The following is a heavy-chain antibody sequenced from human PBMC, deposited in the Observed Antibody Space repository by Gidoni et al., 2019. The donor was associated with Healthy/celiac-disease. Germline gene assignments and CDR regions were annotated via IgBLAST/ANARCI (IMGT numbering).Heavy chain of an antibody. CDR1: GFTFSNAW. CDR3: TTLRSSGWYKVDY. CDR2: IKSKTDGGTT. V-gene: IGHV3-15*01. J-gene: IGHJ4*02. D-gene: IGHD6-19*01. Sequence: EVQLVESGGGLVTPGGSLRLSCEASGFTFSNAWMSWVRQAPGKGLEWVGRIKSKTDGGTTDYAAPVEGRFTISRDDSKNTLYLQMNSLKTEDTAVYYCTTLRSSGWYKVDYWGQGTLVTVSS.